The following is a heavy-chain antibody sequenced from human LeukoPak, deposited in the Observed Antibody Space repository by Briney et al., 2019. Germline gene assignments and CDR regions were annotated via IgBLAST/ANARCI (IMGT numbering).Heavy chain of an antibody. D-gene: IGHD3-22*01. CDR3: ARDFGATYYYDSSGPPTGDY. CDR1: GYTFTSYG. V-gene: IGHV1-18*01. CDR2: ISAYNGNT. J-gene: IGHJ4*02. Sequence: GASVKVSCKASGYTFTSYGISWVRRAPGQGLEWMGWISAYNGNTNYAQKLQGRVTMTTDTSTSTAYMELRSLRSDDTAVYYCARDFGATYYYDSSGPPTGDYWGQGTLVTVSS.